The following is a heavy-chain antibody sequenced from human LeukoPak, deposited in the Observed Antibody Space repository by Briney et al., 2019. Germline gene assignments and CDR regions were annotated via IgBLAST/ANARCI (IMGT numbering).Heavy chain of an antibody. CDR1: GGTFSSYA. D-gene: IGHD1-20*01. J-gene: IGHJ4*02. Sequence: SVKVSCKASGGTFSSYAISWVRQAPGQGLEWMGGIIPIFGTANYAQKFQGRVTITADETTSTAYMELSSLRSEDTAVYYCARAEYNWNDEFSYWGQGTLVTVSS. CDR2: IIPIFGTA. CDR3: ARAEYNWNDEFSY. V-gene: IGHV1-69*13.